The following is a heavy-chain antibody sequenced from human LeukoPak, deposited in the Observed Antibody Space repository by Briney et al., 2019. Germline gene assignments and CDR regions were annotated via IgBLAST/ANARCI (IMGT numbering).Heavy chain of an antibody. Sequence: GGSLRLSCAASGFTFSRCGMTWVRQAPGKGLEWVSSISGSDDGTYHADSVKGRFTISRDNSKNTVYLQMNSLSAEDTAIYYCAKRGPIYSATPGNYFDHWGQGTLVTVSS. CDR1: GFTFSRCG. CDR2: ISGSDDGT. CDR3: AKRGPIYSATPGNYFDH. D-gene: IGHD3-10*01. V-gene: IGHV3-23*01. J-gene: IGHJ4*02.